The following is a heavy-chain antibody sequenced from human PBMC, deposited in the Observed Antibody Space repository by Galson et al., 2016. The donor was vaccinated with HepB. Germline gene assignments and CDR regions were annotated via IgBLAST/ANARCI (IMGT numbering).Heavy chain of an antibody. CDR3: VRDLPGTYYYVMDV. CDR1: GFNIRSCW. J-gene: IGHJ6*04. V-gene: IGHV3-74*03. D-gene: IGHD2-21*01. Sequence: SLRLSCAGPGFNIRSCWMHWVRQVPGRRPVWVARINTDGNKIAYADSVKGLFIISRDNTKNTLYLQAKRLRVEDTAVYYCVRDLPGTYYYVMDVWGKETTVIVSS. CDR2: INTDGNKI.